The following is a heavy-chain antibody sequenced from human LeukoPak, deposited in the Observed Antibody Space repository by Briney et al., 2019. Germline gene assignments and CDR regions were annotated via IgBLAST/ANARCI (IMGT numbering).Heavy chain of an antibody. CDR2: FYYTGTT. CDR3: AKHVITDGSGYYYFDS. D-gene: IGHD3-22*01. V-gene: IGHV4-59*05. CDR1: GGAISSYY. Sequence: PSETLSLTCTVSGGAISSYYWNWIKQPPGKGPEWIGGFYYTGTTYYSPSLKSRITISANTSKNQFSLRLSSVTAADTAVYYCAKHVITDGSGYYYFDSWGQGTLVTVSS. J-gene: IGHJ4*02.